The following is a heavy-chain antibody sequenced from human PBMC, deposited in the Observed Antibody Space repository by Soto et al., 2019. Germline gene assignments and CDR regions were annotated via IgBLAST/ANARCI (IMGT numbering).Heavy chain of an antibody. CDR1: GGSISSGDYY. D-gene: IGHD5-12*01. V-gene: IGHV4-30-4*01. Sequence: QVQLQESGPGLVKPSQTLSLTCTVSGGSISSGDYYWSWIRQPPGKGLEWLGYIYYSRSTYYNPSHKRPVTLSVDTSKNQFSLKLSSVTAADTAVYYCARVRVDIVATITSWFDPWGQGTLVTVSS. CDR3: ARVRVDIVATITSWFDP. J-gene: IGHJ5*02. CDR2: IYYSRST.